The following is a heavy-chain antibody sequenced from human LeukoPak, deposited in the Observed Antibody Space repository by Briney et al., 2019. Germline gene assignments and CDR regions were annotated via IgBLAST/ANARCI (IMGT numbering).Heavy chain of an antibody. CDR3: ARTGTNYYYMDV. V-gene: IGHV4-34*01. CDR2: INHSGST. J-gene: IGHJ6*03. CDR1: GGSFSGYY. Sequence: SETLSLTCAVFGGSFSGYYWSWIRQPPGKGLEWIGQINHSGSTKYNPSLKSRVTISVDTSKNQFSLKLSSVTAADTAVYYCARTGTNYYYMDVWGKGTTVTISS. D-gene: IGHD1-14*01.